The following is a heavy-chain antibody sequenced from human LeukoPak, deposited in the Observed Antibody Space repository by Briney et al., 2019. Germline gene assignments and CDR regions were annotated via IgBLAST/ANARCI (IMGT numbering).Heavy chain of an antibody. CDR1: GFTFSTYA. J-gene: IGHJ3*02. Sequence: EPGGSLRLSCAASGFTFSTYAMSWVRQAPGKGLEWVSAISASGGSTYYADSVNGRFSISRDNSKNTLFLQMNSLRAEDTAVYYCAKIYDYIWGGYRYTESFAFDIWGQGTMVTVSS. CDR3: AKIYDYIWGGYRYTESFAFDI. V-gene: IGHV3-23*01. CDR2: ISASGGST. D-gene: IGHD3-16*02.